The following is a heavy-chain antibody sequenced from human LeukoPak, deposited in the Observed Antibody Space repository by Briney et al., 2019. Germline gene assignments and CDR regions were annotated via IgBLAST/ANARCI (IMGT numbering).Heavy chain of an antibody. V-gene: IGHV4-59*08. CDR2: IYYSGST. J-gene: IGHJ3*02. Sequence: SETLSHTCTVSGGSISSYYWSWIRQPPGKGLEWIAYIYYSGSTDYNPSLKSRVTISLDTSKNQFSLKLSSVTAADTAVYYCARHDPIVGTPDAFDIWGQGTMVTVSS. CDR3: ARHDPIVGTPDAFDI. D-gene: IGHD1-26*01. CDR1: GGSISSYY.